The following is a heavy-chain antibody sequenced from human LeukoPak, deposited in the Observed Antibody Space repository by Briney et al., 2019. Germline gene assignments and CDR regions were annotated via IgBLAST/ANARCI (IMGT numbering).Heavy chain of an antibody. J-gene: IGHJ5*02. D-gene: IGHD1-26*01. CDR3: VQGVSGSYYDDS. V-gene: IGHV4-34*01. CDR2: TNHRGST. Sequence: SETLSLTCAVYGRSLRGYYWTWIRQPPGKGLEWIGETNHRGSTKYNPSLKSRVHISVDTSKNQGSMKMTSVTAADTALYYCVQGVSGSYYDDSWGPGTLVTVSS. CDR1: GRSLRGYY.